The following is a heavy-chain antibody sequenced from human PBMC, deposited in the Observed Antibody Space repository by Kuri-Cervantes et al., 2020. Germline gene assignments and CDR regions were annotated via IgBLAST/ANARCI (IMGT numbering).Heavy chain of an antibody. CDR1: GFTFSSYA. CDR2: ISGSGGST. V-gene: IGHV3-23*01. Sequence: GESLKISCAASGFTFSSYAMSWVRQAPGKGLEWVSAISGSGGSTYYADSVKGRFTISRDNAKNSLYLQMNSLRDEDTAVYYCARGGEWAYYYYYGMDVWGQGTTVTVS. J-gene: IGHJ6*02. D-gene: IGHD3-16*01. CDR3: ARGGEWAYYYYYGMDV.